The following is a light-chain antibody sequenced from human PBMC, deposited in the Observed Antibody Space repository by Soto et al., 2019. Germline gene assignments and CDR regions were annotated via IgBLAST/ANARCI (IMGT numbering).Light chain of an antibody. CDR2: GAS. J-gene: IGKJ4*01. V-gene: IGKV3-15*01. CDR1: QGVSRK. Sequence: DIVMTQSPATLSVAPGERVTFSCRASQGVSRKLAWYQHKPGQAPRLLISGASTGATGIPARFSGSGSGTEFTLTISSLQSEDCAIYYFQQYHTLPITFGGGTKVEIK. CDR3: QQYHTLPIT.